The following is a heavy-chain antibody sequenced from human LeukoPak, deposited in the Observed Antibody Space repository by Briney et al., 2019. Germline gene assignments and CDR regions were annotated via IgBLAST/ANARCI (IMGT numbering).Heavy chain of an antibody. CDR1: GFTFSSYS. V-gene: IGHV3-48*02. CDR3: GRGRAY. CDR2: ISSDSTTI. Sequence: GGSLRLSCAASGFTFSSYSMNWVRQAPGKGLEWVSYISSDSTTIYYADSMKGRFTISRDNAKNSLYLQMNSLRDEDTAVYYCGRGRAYWGQGTLVSVSS. J-gene: IGHJ4*02.